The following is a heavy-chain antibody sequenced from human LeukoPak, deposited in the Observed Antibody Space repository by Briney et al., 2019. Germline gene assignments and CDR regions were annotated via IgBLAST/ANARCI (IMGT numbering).Heavy chain of an antibody. Sequence: SQTLSLTCTVSGASISSGAYYWSWIRQHPGKGLEWIGYISYSGSTFYNPSLKSRLIISVDTSKNQFSLKLSSVTAADTAVYYCALVEKIRGAIDYWGQGTLVTVSS. CDR1: GASISSGAYY. J-gene: IGHJ4*02. CDR3: ALVEKIRGAIDY. D-gene: IGHD3-10*01. CDR2: ISYSGST. V-gene: IGHV4-31*03.